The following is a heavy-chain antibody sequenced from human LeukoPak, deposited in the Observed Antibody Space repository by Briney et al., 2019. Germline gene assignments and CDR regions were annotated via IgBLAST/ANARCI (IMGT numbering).Heavy chain of an antibody. D-gene: IGHD1-1*01. CDR2: IKDDGSDK. V-gene: IGHV3-7*05. CDR1: GFTFRDYW. Sequence: GGSLRLSCEASGFTFRDYWMTWVRQAPGKGLEWVAHIKDDGSDKWYVDSVKGRFTISRDNAKNSVYLQMNSLRAEDTAVYYRARDGGHWNDLDYWGQGTLVTVSS. CDR3: ARDGGHWNDLDY. J-gene: IGHJ4*02.